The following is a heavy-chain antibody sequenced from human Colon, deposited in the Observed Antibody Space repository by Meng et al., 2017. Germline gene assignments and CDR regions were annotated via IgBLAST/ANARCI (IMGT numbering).Heavy chain of an antibody. Sequence: QLQLQESGSGLVKPSETLFLTCTVSGGSTTSTTYYWDWIRQPPGKGLEWIGTIYYSGSTVYNPSLRSRVTITVDTSKNQFSLKLSSVTAPDTAVYYCARRVHDGSGHHYFDYWGRGTLVTVSS. CDR3: ARRVHDGSGHHYFDY. V-gene: IGHV4-39*01. J-gene: IGHJ4*02. CDR2: IYYSGST. D-gene: IGHD3-22*01. CDR1: GGSTTSTTYY.